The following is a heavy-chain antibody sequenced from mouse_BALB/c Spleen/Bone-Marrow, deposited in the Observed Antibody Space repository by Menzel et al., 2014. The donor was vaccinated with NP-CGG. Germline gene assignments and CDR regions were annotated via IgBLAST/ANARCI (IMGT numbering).Heavy chain of an antibody. J-gene: IGHJ4*01. CDR3: ASRYDTMDY. Sequence: VQLQQSGAELMKPGASVKISCRATGYTFXSYWIEWVKQRPGHGLEWIGEILPGSGSIKYNEKFKGKATFTADTSSNTAYMQLSSLTSEDSAVYYCASRYDTMDYWGQGTSVTVSS. V-gene: IGHV1-9*01. CDR1: GYTFXSYW. CDR2: ILPGSGSI.